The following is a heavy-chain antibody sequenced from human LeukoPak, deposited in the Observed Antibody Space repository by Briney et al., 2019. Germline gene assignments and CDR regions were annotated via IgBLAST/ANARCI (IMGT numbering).Heavy chain of an antibody. CDR1: GGSISSYY. D-gene: IGHD4-17*01. V-gene: IGHV4-59*08. CDR2: IYYSGST. J-gene: IGHJ5*02. CDR3: ARGSTVTTRNWFDP. Sequence: PSETLSLTCTVSGGSISSYYWSWIRQPPGKGLEWIGYIYYSGSTNYNPSLKSRVTISVDTSKNQFSLKLSSVTAADTAVYYCARGSTVTTRNWFDPWGQGTLVTVSS.